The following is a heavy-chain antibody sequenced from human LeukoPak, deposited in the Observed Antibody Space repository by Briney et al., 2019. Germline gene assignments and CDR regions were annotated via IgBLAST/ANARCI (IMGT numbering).Heavy chain of an antibody. CDR3: ATIVDTRAFDI. Sequence: GGSVKVSCKASGGTFSSYTISWVRQAPGQGLEWMGRIIPILGIANYAQKFQGRVTITADKSTSTAYMELSSLRSEDTAVYYCATIVDTRAFDIWGQGTMVTVSS. CDR1: GGTFSSYT. V-gene: IGHV1-69*02. D-gene: IGHD5-12*01. J-gene: IGHJ3*02. CDR2: IIPILGIA.